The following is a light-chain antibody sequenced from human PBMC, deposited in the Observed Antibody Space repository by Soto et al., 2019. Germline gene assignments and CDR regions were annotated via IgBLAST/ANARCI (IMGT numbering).Light chain of an antibody. CDR2: GAS. V-gene: IGKV1-39*01. CDR3: QQSHSTPRT. Sequence: DIKLTQSPSSLSASVGDRVTITCRASLRISMSLNWYQQKPGKAPKLLIYGASTLQSGVPSRFSGSGSGTDFTLTITNLQPEDSATYFCQQSHSTPRTFGGGTKLEI. J-gene: IGKJ4*01. CDR1: LRISMS.